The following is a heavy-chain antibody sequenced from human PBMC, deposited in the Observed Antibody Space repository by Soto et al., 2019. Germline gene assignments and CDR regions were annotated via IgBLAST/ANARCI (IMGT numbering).Heavy chain of an antibody. CDR3: ARASTTVTTLDY. CDR1: GGSISSGGYS. Sequence: QLQLQESGSGLVKPSQTLSLTCAVSGGSISSGGYSWCWIRQPPGKGLEWIGYIYQSGSTYYNPSLKSRVTISVDRSKNQFSLKLSSVTAADTAVYYCARASTTVTTLDYWGQGTLVTVSS. V-gene: IGHV4-30-2*01. J-gene: IGHJ4*02. CDR2: IYQSGST. D-gene: IGHD4-17*01.